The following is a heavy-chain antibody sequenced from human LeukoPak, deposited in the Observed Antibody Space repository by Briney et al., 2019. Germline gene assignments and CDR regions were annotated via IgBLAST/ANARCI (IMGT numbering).Heavy chain of an antibody. CDR3: ATDKGGAVSY. CDR1: GFTFSNYA. CDR2: ISSSGGST. Sequence: PGGSLRLSCAASGFTFSNYAMSWVRQAPGKGLEWVSAISSSGGSTYYADAVKGRSTISRNNAKTTLHLQMNSLRADDTAVYWCATDKGGAVSYWGQGTLVTVSS. D-gene: IGHD3-16*01. V-gene: IGHV3-23*01. J-gene: IGHJ4*02.